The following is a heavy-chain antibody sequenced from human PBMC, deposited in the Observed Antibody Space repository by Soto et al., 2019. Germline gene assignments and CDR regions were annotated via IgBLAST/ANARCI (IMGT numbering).Heavy chain of an antibody. Sequence: QVQLVESGGGVVQPGRSLRLSCAASGFTFSSYGMHWVRQAPGKGLEWVAVISYDGSNKYYADSVKGRFTIYRETSKNTLYLQMNSLRAEDTAVYYCAKGPKGRSGWYDYWYFDLWGRGTLVTVSS. CDR1: GFTFSSYG. J-gene: IGHJ2*01. CDR2: ISYDGSNK. V-gene: IGHV3-30*18. D-gene: IGHD6-19*01. CDR3: AKGPKGRSGWYDYWYFDL.